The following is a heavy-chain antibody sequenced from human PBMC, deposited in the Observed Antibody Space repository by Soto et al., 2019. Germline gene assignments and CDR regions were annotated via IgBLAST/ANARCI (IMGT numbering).Heavy chain of an antibody. CDR2: IYYSGST. D-gene: IGHD3-22*01. Sequence: QVQLQESGPGLVKPSQTLSLTCTVSGGSISSGGYYWSWIRQHPGKGLEWIGNIYYSGSTYYNPSLKSRVTISLDTSKHQFSLKLSSVTAADTAVYYCARAPLHWDSGGYVGGTPAMLDYWGQGTLVTVSS. V-gene: IGHV4-31*03. CDR1: GGSISSGGYY. J-gene: IGHJ4*02. CDR3: ARAPLHWDSGGYVGGTPAMLDY.